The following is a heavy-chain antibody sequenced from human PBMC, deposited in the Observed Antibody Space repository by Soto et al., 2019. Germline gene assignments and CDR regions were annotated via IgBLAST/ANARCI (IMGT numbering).Heavy chain of an antibody. CDR2: ISYDGSNK. V-gene: IGHV3-30-3*01. CDR3: ARDPDRRKLLSNGMDV. J-gene: IGHJ6*02. D-gene: IGHD3-10*01. CDR1: GFTFSSYA. Sequence: PGGSLRLSCAASGFTFSSYAMHWVRQAPGKGLEWVAVISYDGSNKYYADSVKGRFTISRDNSKNTLYLQMNSLRAEDTAVYYCARDPDRRKLLSNGMDVWGQGTTVTVSS.